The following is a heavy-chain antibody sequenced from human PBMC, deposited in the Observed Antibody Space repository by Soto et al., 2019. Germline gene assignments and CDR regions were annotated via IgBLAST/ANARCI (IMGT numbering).Heavy chain of an antibody. J-gene: IGHJ3*02. CDR1: GGTFSSYT. CDR3: ARDDDILTGYNPDAFES. V-gene: IGHV1-69*04. CDR2: IIPILGIA. D-gene: IGHD3-9*01. Sequence: GASVKVSCKASGGTFSSYTISWVRQAPGQGLEWMGRIIPILGIANYAQKFQGRVTITADKSTSTAYMELSSLRSEDTAVYYCARDDDILTGYNPDAFESRGQRSMVTVSS.